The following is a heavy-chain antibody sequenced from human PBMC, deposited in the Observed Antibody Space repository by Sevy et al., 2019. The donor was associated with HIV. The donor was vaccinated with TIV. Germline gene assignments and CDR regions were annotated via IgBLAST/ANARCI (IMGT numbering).Heavy chain of an antibody. Sequence: SETLSLTCTVSGGSITSLYWNRIRQPPRKGLEWIANIYYNGHINYNPSLKSRVTLSLDTSKNQFSLRLSPVTAADTAMYYCAGENAWGRGYSWGQGTLVTVSS. D-gene: IGHD1-26*01. CDR2: IYYNGHI. CDR1: GGSITSLY. V-gene: IGHV4-59*08. J-gene: IGHJ4*02. CDR3: AGENAWGRGYS.